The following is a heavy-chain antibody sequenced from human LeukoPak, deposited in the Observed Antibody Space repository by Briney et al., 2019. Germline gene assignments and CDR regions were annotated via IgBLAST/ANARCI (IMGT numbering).Heavy chain of an antibody. CDR1: AFTFSTYG. CDR2: ISGSGGST. CDR3: AKLTRQWLVPPLDY. Sequence: PGGSLRLSCEVSAFTFSTYGMSWVRQAPGKGLEWLSAISGSGGSTYYADSAKGRLTISRCNSKNTLYLRMNSLRVEDTAIYYCAKLTRQWLVPPLDYWGQGTLVTVSS. V-gene: IGHV3-23*01. D-gene: IGHD6-19*01. J-gene: IGHJ4*02.